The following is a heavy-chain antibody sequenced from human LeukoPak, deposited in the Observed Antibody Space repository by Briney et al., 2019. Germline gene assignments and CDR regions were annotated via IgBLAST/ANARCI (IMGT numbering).Heavy chain of an antibody. Sequence: PSETLSLTCTVSGYSISSGFYWGWIRQPPGKGLEWIGNIYHSGSTYYNPSLKSRVTISVDTSKNQFSLKLSSVTAADTAVYYCARYNWNEVGAFDIWGQGTMVTVSS. CDR2: IYHSGST. V-gene: IGHV4-38-2*02. CDR3: ARYNWNEVGAFDI. D-gene: IGHD1-20*01. CDR1: GYSISSGFY. J-gene: IGHJ3*02.